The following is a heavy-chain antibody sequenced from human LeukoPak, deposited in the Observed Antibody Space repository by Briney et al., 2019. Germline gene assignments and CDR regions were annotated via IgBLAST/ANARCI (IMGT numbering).Heavy chain of an antibody. Sequence: PSETLSLTCTVSGGSISRSSYYWGWIRQPPGKGLEWIVSIYYSVSTYSNPALKTRVTISVDTSKNQFSLELRSVAAADTAVYYCVRVGRVAVGYNWFAPWGQGTLVTVSS. J-gene: IGHJ5*02. CDR1: GGSISRSSYY. D-gene: IGHD2-15*01. CDR3: VRVGRVAVGYNWFAP. CDR2: IYYSVST. V-gene: IGHV4-39*01.